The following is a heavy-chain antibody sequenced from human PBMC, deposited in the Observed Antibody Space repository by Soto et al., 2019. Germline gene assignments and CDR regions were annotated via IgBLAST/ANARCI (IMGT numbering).Heavy chain of an antibody. D-gene: IGHD6-19*01. CDR3: ARENVAVPGGDY. V-gene: IGHV3-7*01. CDR2: VKQDGSEK. J-gene: IGHJ4*02. CDR1: GFTFSSYS. Sequence: GGSLTLSCAASGFTFSSYSMSWVRQAPGKGLEWVANVKQDGSEKYYLDSVKGRFSISRDNAKNSLYLQMNSLRAEDTAVYYCARENVAVPGGDYWGQGTLVTVSS.